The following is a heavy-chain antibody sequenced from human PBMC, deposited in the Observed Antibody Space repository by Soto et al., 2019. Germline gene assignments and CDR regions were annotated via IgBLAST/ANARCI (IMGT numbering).Heavy chain of an antibody. CDR3: ARSTVPPYYYYGMDV. Sequence: GGSLRLSCAASGFTFSSYGMHWVRQAPGKGLEWVAVIWYDGSNKYYADSVKGRFTISRDNSKNTLYLQMNSLRAEDTAVYYYARSTVPPYYYYGMDVWGQGTTVTVSS. V-gene: IGHV3-33*01. D-gene: IGHD4-4*01. J-gene: IGHJ6*02. CDR1: GFTFSSYG. CDR2: IWYDGSNK.